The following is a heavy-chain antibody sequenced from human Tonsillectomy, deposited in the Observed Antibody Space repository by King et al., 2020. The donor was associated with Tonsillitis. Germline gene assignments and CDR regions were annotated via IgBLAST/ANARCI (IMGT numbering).Heavy chain of an antibody. Sequence: VQLVESGGGLVQPGGSLRLSCAASGFTFSNYWMHWVRQAPGKGLVWVSRINSDGSSTSYADSVKGRFTISRDNAKNTLDLQMNSLRAEDTAVYYCASPSVITSVGVFDIWGQGTMVTVSS. CDR1: GFTFSNYW. CDR2: INSDGSST. D-gene: IGHD1-26*01. CDR3: ASPSVITSVGVFDI. J-gene: IGHJ3*02. V-gene: IGHV3-74*01.